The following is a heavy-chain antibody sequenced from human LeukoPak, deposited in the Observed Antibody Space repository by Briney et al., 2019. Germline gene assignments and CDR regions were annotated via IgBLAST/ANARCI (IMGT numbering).Heavy chain of an antibody. CDR3: ARRAGAYSHPYDY. D-gene: IGHD4/OR15-4a*01. CDR2: VYSSGST. V-gene: IGHV4-61*02. J-gene: IGHJ4*02. Sequence: SETLSLTCNVSGDSISSGRYYWSWIRQPAGKGLEWIGRVYSSGSTSYNPSLRSRVTMSVDTSKNQFSLKLSSVTAADTAVYYCARRAGAYSHPYDYWGQGTLVTVSS. CDR1: GDSISSGRYY.